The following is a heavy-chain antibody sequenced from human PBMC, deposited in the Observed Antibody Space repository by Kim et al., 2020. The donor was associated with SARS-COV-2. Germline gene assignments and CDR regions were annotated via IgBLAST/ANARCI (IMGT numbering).Heavy chain of an antibody. CDR1: GYTLTELS. Sequence: ASVKVSCKVSGYTLTELSMHWVRQAPGKGLEWMGGFDPEDGETIYAQKFQGRVTMTEDTSTDTAYMELSSLRSEDTAVYYCATAPAFYGSGINWFDAWGQGTLVTVSS. J-gene: IGHJ5*02. V-gene: IGHV1-24*01. CDR2: FDPEDGET. D-gene: IGHD3-10*01. CDR3: ATAPAFYGSGINWFDA.